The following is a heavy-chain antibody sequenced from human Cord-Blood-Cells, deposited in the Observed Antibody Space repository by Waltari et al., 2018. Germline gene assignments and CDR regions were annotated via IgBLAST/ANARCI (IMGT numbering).Heavy chain of an antibody. Sequence: QVQLVESGGGVVQPGRSLRLSCAASGFTFSRYAMHWVRQAPGKGLGWVAVISYDGSNKYYADSVKGRFTISRDNSKNTLYLQMNSLRAEDTAVYYCARGPITGVDYWGQGTLVTVSS. J-gene: IGHJ4*02. D-gene: IGHD1-20*01. V-gene: IGHV3-30-3*01. CDR3: ARGPITGVDY. CDR2: ISYDGSNK. CDR1: GFTFSRYA.